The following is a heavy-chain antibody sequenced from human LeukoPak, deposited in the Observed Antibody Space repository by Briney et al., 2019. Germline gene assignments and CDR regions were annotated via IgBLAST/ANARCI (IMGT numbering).Heavy chain of an antibody. V-gene: IGHV4-59*08. CDR2: IYYSGST. J-gene: IGHJ6*02. Sequence: SETQSLTCTVSGGSISSYYWSWIRQPPGKGLEWIGYIYYSGSTNYNPSLKSRVTISVDTSKNQFSLKLSSVTAADTAVYYCARLGRSSGYGYYYYYGMDVWGQGTTVTVSS. CDR1: GGSISSYY. CDR3: ARLGRSSGYGYYYYYGMDV. D-gene: IGHD3-22*01.